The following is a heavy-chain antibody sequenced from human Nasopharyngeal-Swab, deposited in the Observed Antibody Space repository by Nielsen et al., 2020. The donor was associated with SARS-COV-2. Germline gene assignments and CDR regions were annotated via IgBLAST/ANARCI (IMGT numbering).Heavy chain of an antibody. V-gene: IGHV1-2*04. J-gene: IGHJ4*02. CDR2: INPNSGGT. D-gene: IGHD2-15*01. CDR1: GYTFTGYY. Sequence: ASVKVSCKASGYTFTGYYMHWVRQAPGQGLEWMGWINPNSGGTNYAQKFQGWVTMTRDTSISTAYMELSRLRSDDTAVYYCARGRSGGSSYHHYNRPLHYWGQGTLVTVSS. CDR3: ARGRSGGSSYHHYNRPLHY.